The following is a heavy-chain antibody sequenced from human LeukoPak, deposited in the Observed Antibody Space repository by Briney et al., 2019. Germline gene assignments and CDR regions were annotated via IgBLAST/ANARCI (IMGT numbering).Heavy chain of an antibody. J-gene: IGHJ4*02. V-gene: IGHV3-48*03. CDR2: ISSSGSTI. CDR3: ARTPFTMVRGVPSVFFDY. CDR1: GFTFSSYE. D-gene: IGHD3-10*01. Sequence: PGGSLRLSCAASGFTFSSYEMNWVRQAPGKGLEGVSHISSSGSTIYYADSVKGRFTISRDNAKNSLYLQMSSLRAEDTAVYYCARTPFTMVRGVPSVFFDYWGQGTLVTVSS.